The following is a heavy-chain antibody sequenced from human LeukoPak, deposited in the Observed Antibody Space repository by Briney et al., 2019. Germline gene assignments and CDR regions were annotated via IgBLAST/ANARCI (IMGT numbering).Heavy chain of an antibody. CDR2: IRYDGSNK. Sequence: GGSLRLSCAASGFTFSSYGMHWVRQAPGKGLEWVAFIRYDGSNKYYADSVKGRFTISRDNSKNTLYLQMNSLRAEDTAVYYCARRVAYYYYYYMDVWGKGTTVTVSS. CDR3: ARRVAYYYYYYMDV. D-gene: IGHD3-3*01. V-gene: IGHV3-30*02. CDR1: GFTFSSYG. J-gene: IGHJ6*03.